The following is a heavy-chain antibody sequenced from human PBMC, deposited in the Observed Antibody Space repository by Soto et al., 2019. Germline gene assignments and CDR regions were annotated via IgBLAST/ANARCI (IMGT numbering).Heavy chain of an antibody. D-gene: IGHD3-10*01. J-gene: IGHJ4*02. CDR2: ISDSGGRT. Sequence: PGGSMRLSCAASGFTFNTYAMSWVRQAPGKGLEWVSTISDSGGRTYYAASVKGRFTISRDNSKNTLYLLMNSLSAEDTALYYCAKFHGSGTYYNFPDYWGQGTLVTVS. CDR3: AKFHGSGTYYNFPDY. CDR1: GFTFNTYA. V-gene: IGHV3-23*01.